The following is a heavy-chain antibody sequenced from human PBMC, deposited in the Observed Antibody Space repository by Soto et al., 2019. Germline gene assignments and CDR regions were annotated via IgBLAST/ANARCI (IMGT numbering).Heavy chain of an antibody. J-gene: IGHJ4*02. CDR1: GGTFSSYA. V-gene: IGHV1-69*01. Sequence: QVQLVQSGAEVKKPGSSVKVSCKASGGTFSSYAISWVRQAPGQGLEWMGGIIPIFGTANYAQKFQGRVTITADESTSTAYMELSSLRSEDTAVYYCARDASSGSTGGGNLGGFDYWGQGTLVTVSS. CDR2: IIPIFGTA. CDR3: ARDASSGSTGGGNLGGFDY. D-gene: IGHD2-21*02.